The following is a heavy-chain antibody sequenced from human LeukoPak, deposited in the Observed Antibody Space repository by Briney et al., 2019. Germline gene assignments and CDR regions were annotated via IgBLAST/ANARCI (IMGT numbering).Heavy chain of an antibody. CDR1: GYSFTNYD. Sequence: EASVKVSCKASGYSFTNYDINWVRQATGQGLEWMGRIIPAFGTANYAQKFQGRVTITADKSTRTAYMEMSSLRSEATAVYYCARDYNWNFANSSPFDSWGQGTLVTVSS. CDR3: ARDYNWNFANSSPFDS. CDR2: IIPAFGTA. V-gene: IGHV1-69*06. D-gene: IGHD1-7*01. J-gene: IGHJ4*02.